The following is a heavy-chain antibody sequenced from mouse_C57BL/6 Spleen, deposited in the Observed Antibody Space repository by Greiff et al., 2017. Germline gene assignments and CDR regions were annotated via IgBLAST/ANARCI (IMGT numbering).Heavy chain of an antibody. J-gene: IGHJ1*03. V-gene: IGHV5-6*01. CDR3: ARIHYGSRGWYFDV. Sequence: EVKLVESGGDLVKPGGSLKLSCAASGFTFSSYGMSWVRQTPDKRLEWVATISSGGSYTYYPDSVKGRFTISRDNAKNTPYLQMSSLKSEDTAMYYCARIHYGSRGWYFDVWGTGTTVTVSS. CDR2: ISSGGSYT. CDR1: GFTFSSYG. D-gene: IGHD1-1*01.